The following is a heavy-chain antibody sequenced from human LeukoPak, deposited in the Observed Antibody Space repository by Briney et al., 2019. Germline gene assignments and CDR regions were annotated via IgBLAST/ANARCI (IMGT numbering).Heavy chain of an antibody. CDR1: GGTFSSYA. D-gene: IGHD6-19*01. J-gene: IGHJ5*02. CDR2: IIPIFGTA. V-gene: IGHV1-69*13. Sequence: SVKVSCKASGGTFSSYAISWVRQAPGQGLEWMGGIIPIFGTANYAQKFQGRVTITADESTSTAYMELSSLRSEDTAVYYCARVDIAVAGTYNWFDPWGQGTLVTVSS. CDR3: ARVDIAVAGTYNWFDP.